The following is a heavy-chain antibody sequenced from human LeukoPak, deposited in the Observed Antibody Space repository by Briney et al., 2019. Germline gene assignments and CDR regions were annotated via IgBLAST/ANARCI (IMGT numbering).Heavy chain of an antibody. CDR1: GFTLSYSA. V-gene: IGHV3-73*01. CDR2: IRSKTNSYAT. Sequence: GGSLKHSCAASGFTLSYSAMHWVRQTSDKGLEWVGRIRSKTNSYATEYAASVKGRFTISRDDSKNTIYLQMNSLKTEDTAVYYCARLMDPDFGDKKFFDYWGLGTQVAVFS. J-gene: IGHJ4*02. D-gene: IGHD4-23*01. CDR3: ARLMDPDFGDKKFFDY.